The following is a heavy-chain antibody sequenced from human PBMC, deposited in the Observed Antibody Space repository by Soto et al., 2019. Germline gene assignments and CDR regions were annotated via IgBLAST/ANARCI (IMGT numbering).Heavy chain of an antibody. V-gene: IGHV1-18*04. CDR2: ISAYNGNT. D-gene: IGHD6-13*01. Sequence: ASVKVSCKASGYTFTSYGISWVGQAPGQGLEWMVCISAYNGNTNYAQKLQGRVTMTTDTSTSTAYMELRSLRSDDTAVYYCARGDSFTSSWYWFDSWGQGTPVTVSS. CDR1: GYTFTSYG. CDR3: ARGDSFTSSWYWFDS. J-gene: IGHJ5*01.